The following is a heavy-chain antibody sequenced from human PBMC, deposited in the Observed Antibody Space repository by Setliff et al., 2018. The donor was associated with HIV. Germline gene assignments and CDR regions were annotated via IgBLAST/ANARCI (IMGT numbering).Heavy chain of an antibody. CDR3: VRGSGYYYFDN. Sequence: PGGSLRLSCEASGFSVTDNYMGWVRQAPGKGLEWVFGMNTDGSSTRYADSVKGRFTISRDNAKNMLYLQMNSLSADDTAVYYCVRGSGYYYFDNWGQGALVTVSS. V-gene: IGHV3-74*01. CDR1: GFSVTDNY. J-gene: IGHJ4*02. CDR2: MNTDGSST. D-gene: IGHD3-22*01.